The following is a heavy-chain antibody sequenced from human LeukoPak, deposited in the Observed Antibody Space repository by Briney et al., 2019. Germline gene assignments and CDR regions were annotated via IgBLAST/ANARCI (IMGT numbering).Heavy chain of an antibody. CDR1: GCTFSDYY. V-gene: IGHV3-11*06. D-gene: IGHD2-15*01. J-gene: IGHJ4*02. Sequence: PGGSLRLSCAASGCTFSDYYMSWIRQAPGKGLERVSYISSSSSYTNYADSVKGRFTISRDNAKNSLYLQMNSLRAEDTAVYYCARDRGYCSGGSCYPKNFDYWGQGTLVTVSS. CDR3: ARDRGYCSGGSCYPKNFDY. CDR2: ISSSSSYT.